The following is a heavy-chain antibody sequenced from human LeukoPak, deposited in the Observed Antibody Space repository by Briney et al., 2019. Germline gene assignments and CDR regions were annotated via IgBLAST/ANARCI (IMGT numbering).Heavy chain of an antibody. J-gene: IGHJ5*02. D-gene: IGHD2-15*01. CDR3: ARDAHCTGVSCYSPYNWFDP. Sequence: SGTLSLTCTVSGGSISSFYWSWIRQPPGKGLEWIGSIYFSGTTYYNPSLQSRVTISVDTAKNQFSLKVTSVTAADTAAYYCARDAHCTGVSCYSPYNWFDPWGQGTLGTVSS. CDR1: GGSISSFY. V-gene: IGHV4-59*12. CDR2: IYFSGTT.